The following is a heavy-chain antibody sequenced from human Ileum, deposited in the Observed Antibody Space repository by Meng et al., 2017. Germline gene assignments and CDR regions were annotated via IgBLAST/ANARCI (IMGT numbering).Heavy chain of an antibody. CDR2: ISSKAYGGTT. Sequence: GESLKISCTASGFTFGDYAMSWVRQAPGKGLEWVGFISSKAYGGTTEYAASVKGRFAIARDDSKSIAYLQMNSLKTEDTAVYYCTRGRGVVVIAAMSYWGQGTLVTVSS. CDR1: GFTFGDYA. CDR3: TRGRGVVVIAAMSY. V-gene: IGHV3-49*04. D-gene: IGHD2-15*01. J-gene: IGHJ4*02.